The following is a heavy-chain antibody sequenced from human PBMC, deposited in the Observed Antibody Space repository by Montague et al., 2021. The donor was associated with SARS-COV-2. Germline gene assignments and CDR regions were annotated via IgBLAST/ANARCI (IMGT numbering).Heavy chain of an antibody. V-gene: IGHV3-33*01. CDR2: IWYDGSNK. Sequence: FLRLSCAASGFTFSSYGMHWVRQAPGKGLEWVAVIWYDGSNKYYADSVKGRFTISRDNSKNTLYLQMNSLRAEDTAVYYCARDGITMIVESAFDIWGQGTMVTVSS. J-gene: IGHJ3*02. CDR3: ARDGITMIVESAFDI. D-gene: IGHD3-22*01. CDR1: GFTFSSYG.